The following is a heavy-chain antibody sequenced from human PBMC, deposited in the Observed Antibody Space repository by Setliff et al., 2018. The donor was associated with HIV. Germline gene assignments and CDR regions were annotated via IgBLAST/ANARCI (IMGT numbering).Heavy chain of an antibody. CDR1: GYGFSSHW. CDR2: IYPGDSDT. CDR3: ATHTLNNAFDI. V-gene: IGHV5-51*01. Sequence: PGESLKISCKGSGYGFSSHWIAWVRQKPGKGLEWMGIIYPGDSDTRYSPSFQGQVTISADQSISTAYLQWSSLKAPDTATYYCATHTLNNAFDIWGLGTMVTVSS. J-gene: IGHJ3*02.